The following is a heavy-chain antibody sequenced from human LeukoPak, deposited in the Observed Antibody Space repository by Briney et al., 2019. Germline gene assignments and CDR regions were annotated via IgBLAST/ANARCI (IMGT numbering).Heavy chain of an antibody. CDR1: GGSFSGYY. D-gene: IGHD2-2*01. CDR2: INHSGST. CDR3: ARGGDGDIVVVPAARRAYFDY. V-gene: IGHV4-34*01. J-gene: IGHJ4*02. Sequence: SETLSLTCAVYGGSFSGYYWSWIRQPPGKGREWIGEINHSGSTNYNPSLKSRVTISVDTSKNQFSVKLSCVTAADTAVYYCARGGDGDIVVVPAARRAYFDYWGQGTLVTVSS.